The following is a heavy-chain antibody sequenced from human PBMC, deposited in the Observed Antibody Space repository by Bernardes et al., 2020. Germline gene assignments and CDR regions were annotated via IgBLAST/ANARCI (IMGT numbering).Heavy chain of an antibody. CDR3: AREVGNYDSSGYQQTC. CDR2: ISSSSSYI. Sequence: GSLRLSCAASGFTFSSYSMNWVRQAPGKGLEWVSSISSSSSYIYYADSVKGRFTISRDNAKNSLYLQMNSLRAEDTAVYYCAREVGNYDSSGYQQTCWGQGTLGT. D-gene: IGHD3-22*01. V-gene: IGHV3-21*01. J-gene: IGHJ1*01. CDR1: GFTFSSYS.